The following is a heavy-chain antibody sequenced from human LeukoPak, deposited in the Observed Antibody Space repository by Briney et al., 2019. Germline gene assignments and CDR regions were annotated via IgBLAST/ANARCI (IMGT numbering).Heavy chain of an antibody. CDR2: IYLSGST. J-gene: IGHJ4*02. Sequence: SETLSLTCTVSGGSISSYYWSWIRQPAGKGPEWIGRIYLSGSTNYNPSLKSRVTMSLDTSKNQFSLKLSSVTAADTAVYYCAGSLWFGEFPSFDYWGQGTLVTVSS. V-gene: IGHV4-4*07. CDR3: AGSLWFGEFPSFDY. CDR1: GGSISSYY. D-gene: IGHD3-10*01.